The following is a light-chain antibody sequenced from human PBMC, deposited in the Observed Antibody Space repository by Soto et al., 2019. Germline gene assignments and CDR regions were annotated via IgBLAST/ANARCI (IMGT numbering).Light chain of an antibody. CDR2: GAS. V-gene: IGKV3-15*01. J-gene: IGKJ1*01. CDR3: QHYNNWPPWT. Sequence: EIVMTQSPATLSVSPGERATLSCKASQSVSSNLAWYQQKPGQAPRLLIYGASTRATGIPARFSGSGSGTEFTLTISSLQSEDCAVYYCQHYNNWPPWTFGQGTKVELK. CDR1: QSVSSN.